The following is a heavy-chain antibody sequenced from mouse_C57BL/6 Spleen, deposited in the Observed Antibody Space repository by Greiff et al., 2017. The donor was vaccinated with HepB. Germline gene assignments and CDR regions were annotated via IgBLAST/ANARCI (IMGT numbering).Heavy chain of an antibody. V-gene: IGHV5-17*01. D-gene: IGHD1-1*01. Sequence: EVQGVESGGGLVKPGGSLKLSCAASGFTFSDYGMHWVRQAPEKGLEWVAYISSGSSTIYYADTVKGRFTISRDNAKNTLFLQMTSLRSEDTAMYYCARGTTVVAFYYYAMDYWGQGTSVTVSS. CDR2: ISSGSSTI. J-gene: IGHJ4*01. CDR3: ARGTTVVAFYYYAMDY. CDR1: GFTFSDYG.